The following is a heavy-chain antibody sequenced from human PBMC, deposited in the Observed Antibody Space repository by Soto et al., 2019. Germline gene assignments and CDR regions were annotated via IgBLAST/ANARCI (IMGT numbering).Heavy chain of an antibody. CDR1: GYTFTAHS. CDR3: ARENFQQSGSYYDF. Sequence: QVQLVQSGAEVKKPGASVKVSCKASGYTFTAHSIHWVRQAPGQRLEWLGWITAAAGYTDYSQNFQGRVNITRDTSASTAYMELSSLTSDDTAVIYCARENFQQSGSYYDFWGQGTLVTVSS. CDR2: ITAAAGYT. V-gene: IGHV1-3*01. J-gene: IGHJ4*03.